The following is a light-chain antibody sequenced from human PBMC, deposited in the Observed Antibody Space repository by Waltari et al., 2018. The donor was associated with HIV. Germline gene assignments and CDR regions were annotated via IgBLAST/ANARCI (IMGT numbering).Light chain of an antibody. V-gene: IGKV1-8*01. CDR2: AAS. CDR3: QQYYSYSS. CDR1: QDISTY. J-gene: IGKJ3*01. Sequence: AIRMTQSPSSFSASTGDRVTITCRASQDISTYLAWYQQKPGKAPDLLIYAASTLQSGVPSRFSGYGSGTDFTLTISSLQSEDFATYYCQQYYSYSSFGPGTSVDIK.